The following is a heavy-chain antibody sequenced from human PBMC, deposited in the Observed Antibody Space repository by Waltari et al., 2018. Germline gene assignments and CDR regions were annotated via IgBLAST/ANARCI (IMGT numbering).Heavy chain of an antibody. Sequence: QVQLVQSGAEVKKPGSSVKVSCKASGGTFSSYAIRWVRQAPGQGLEWMGGIIPIFGTANYAQKFQGRVTITADESTSTAYMELSSLRSEDTAVYYCVQNWNYGSDAFDIWGQGTMVTVSS. CDR1: GGTFSSYA. CDR3: VQNWNYGSDAFDI. D-gene: IGHD1-7*01. J-gene: IGHJ3*02. CDR2: IIPIFGTA. V-gene: IGHV1-69*01.